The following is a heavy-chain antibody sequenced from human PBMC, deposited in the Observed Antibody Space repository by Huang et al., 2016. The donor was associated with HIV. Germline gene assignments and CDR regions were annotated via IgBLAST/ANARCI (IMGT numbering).Heavy chain of an antibody. Sequence: QVQLVESGGGVVQPGTSLRLSCAASGFTFSNYAMTWVRQGPGKGLEWVAVISNEGSTKYYADSVKGRFTISRDNSKNTVYLQMNSLRAEDTAVYYCARSEPSRYYFDYWGQGTLVTVSS. CDR1: GFTFSNYA. V-gene: IGHV3-30-3*01. CDR2: ISNEGSTK. CDR3: ARSEPSRYYFDY. J-gene: IGHJ4*02.